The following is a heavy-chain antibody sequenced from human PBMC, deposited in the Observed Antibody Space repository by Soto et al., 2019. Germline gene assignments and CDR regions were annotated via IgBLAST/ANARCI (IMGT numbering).Heavy chain of an antibody. CDR2: FVPLFGTT. CDR3: ATHGIGVPSPPYFDN. J-gene: IGHJ4*02. Sequence: QLVQSGSEVKKPGSSVKVSCQASGGTFSGYVVTWVRQAPGQGLEWMGEFVPLFGTTKYARTFPGRLTITAEESTSTAYMELRTLKSDDTAVYCCATHGIGVPSPPYFDNWGQGTLVTVSS. V-gene: IGHV1-69*01. CDR1: GGTFSGYV.